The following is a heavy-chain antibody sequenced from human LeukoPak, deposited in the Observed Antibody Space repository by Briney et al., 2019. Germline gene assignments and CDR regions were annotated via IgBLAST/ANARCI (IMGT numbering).Heavy chain of an antibody. D-gene: IGHD3-16*02. Sequence: GGSLRLSCVASGFTFNSYNMNWVRQAPGKGLEWVPSISSSSSYMYSADSVEGRFTISRDNAKNSLYLHMNSLRVEDTAVYYCVRDRALDYWGQGTLVTVSS. CDR3: VRDRALDY. CDR2: ISSSSSYM. J-gene: IGHJ4*02. CDR1: GFTFNSYN. V-gene: IGHV3-21*01.